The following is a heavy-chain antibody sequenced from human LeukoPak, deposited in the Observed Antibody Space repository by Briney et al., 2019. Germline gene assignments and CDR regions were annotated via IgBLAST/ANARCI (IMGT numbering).Heavy chain of an antibody. J-gene: IGHJ4*02. CDR3: ARGILTGYPYFDY. Sequence: GGSLRLSCAASGFTFSSYSMNWVRQAPGKGPEWVSSISSSSSYIYYADSVKGRFTISRDNAKNSLYLQMNSLRAEDTAVYYCARGILTGYPYFDYWGQGTLVTVSS. V-gene: IGHV3-21*01. CDR2: ISSSSSYI. D-gene: IGHD3-9*01. CDR1: GFTFSSYS.